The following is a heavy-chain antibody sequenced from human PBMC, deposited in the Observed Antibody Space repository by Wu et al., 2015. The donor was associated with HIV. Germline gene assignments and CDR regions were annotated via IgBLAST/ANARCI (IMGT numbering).Heavy chain of an antibody. D-gene: IGHD1-26*01. CDR2: SNVGNGDT. V-gene: IGHV1-3*02. CDR3: ARGSGSYYSAFDF. CDR1: GYTFTSFA. Sequence: QVQLVQSGAEVKKPGASVKVSCKASGYTFTSFAIHWVRQAPGQRLEWMGWSNVGNGDTKYSQDFQGRITITRDTSASTAYVKLSSLTSEDMAVYYCARGSGSYYSAFDFWGQGTLVIVSS. J-gene: IGHJ4*02.